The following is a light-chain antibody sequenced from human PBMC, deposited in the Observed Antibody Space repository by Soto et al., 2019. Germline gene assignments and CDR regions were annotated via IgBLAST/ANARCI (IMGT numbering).Light chain of an antibody. CDR1: QTVYIY. J-gene: IGKJ5*01. V-gene: IGKV3-11*01. Sequence: EIVLTQSPATLSLSPGERATLSCRASQTVYIYLAWYQQKPGQAPRLLIYDASNRATGIPARFSGSGSGTDFTLTISSLEPEDFAVYYCQQRSSWPLTFGQGTRLEIK. CDR3: QQRSSWPLT. CDR2: DAS.